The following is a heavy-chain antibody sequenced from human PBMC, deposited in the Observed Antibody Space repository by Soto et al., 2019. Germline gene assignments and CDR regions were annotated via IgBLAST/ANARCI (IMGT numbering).Heavy chain of an antibody. Sequence: ASVKVSCKASGYTFTSYAMHWVRQAPGQRLEWMGWINAGNGNTKYSQKFQGRVTITRDTSASTAYMELSSLRSEDTAVYYCARLGDYYDSSGYSEPSWYYFDYWGQGTLVTVSS. CDR3: ARLGDYYDSSGYSEPSWYYFDY. CDR1: GYTFTSYA. CDR2: INAGNGNT. J-gene: IGHJ4*02. D-gene: IGHD3-22*01. V-gene: IGHV1-3*01.